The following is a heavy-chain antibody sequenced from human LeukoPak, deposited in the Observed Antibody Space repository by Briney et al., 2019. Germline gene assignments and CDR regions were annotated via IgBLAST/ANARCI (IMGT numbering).Heavy chain of an antibody. CDR2: IIPIFGIT. CDR3: ARGSVGWFLDY. J-gene: IGHJ4*02. D-gene: IGHD3-10*01. CDR1: GGTFSIYA. Sequence: SVKVSCKASGGTFSIYAISWVRQAPGERLEWMGEIIPIFGITNYAQKFQGRVTITADESTSTAYMELSSLRAEDTAVYYCARGSVGWFLDYWGQGTLVTVSS. V-gene: IGHV1-69*13.